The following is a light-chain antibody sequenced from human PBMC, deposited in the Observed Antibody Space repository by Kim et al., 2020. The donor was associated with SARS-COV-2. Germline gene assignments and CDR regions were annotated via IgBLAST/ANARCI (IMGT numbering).Light chain of an antibody. J-gene: IGLJ1*01. CDR2: DNN. CDR1: SSNIGNNY. V-gene: IGLV1-51*01. CDR3: GTWDSSLSAYV. Sequence: GQKVTSAGSGSSSNIGNNYVSWYQQLPGTAPKLLIYDNNKRPSGIPDRFSGSKSGTSATLGITGLQTGDEADYYCGTWDSSLSAYVFGTGTKVTVL.